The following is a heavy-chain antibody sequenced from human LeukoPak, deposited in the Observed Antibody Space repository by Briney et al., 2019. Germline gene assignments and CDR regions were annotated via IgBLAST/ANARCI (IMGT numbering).Heavy chain of an antibody. Sequence: SETLSLTCTVSGGSISSGGYYWSWIRQHPGKGLEWIGYIYHSGSTYYNPSLKSRVTISVDRSKNQFSLKLSSVTAADTAVYYCAREYSSSSVGAFDIWGQGTMVTVSS. CDR1: GGSISSGGYY. J-gene: IGHJ3*02. D-gene: IGHD6-6*01. CDR2: IYHSGST. CDR3: AREYSSSSVGAFDI. V-gene: IGHV4-30-2*01.